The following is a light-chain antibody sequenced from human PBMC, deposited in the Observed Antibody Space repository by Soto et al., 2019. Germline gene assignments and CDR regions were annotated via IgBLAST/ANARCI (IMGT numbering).Light chain of an antibody. CDR2: GNS. CDR3: QSYDSSLSGWV. CDR1: SSNIGAGYD. J-gene: IGLJ3*02. V-gene: IGLV1-40*01. Sequence: QSVLTQPTSVSGAAGQRVTISCTGSSSNIGAGYDVHWYQQLPGTAPKLLIYGNSNRPSGVPDRFSGSKSGTSASLAITGLQAEDEADYYCQSYDSSLSGWVFGGGTK.